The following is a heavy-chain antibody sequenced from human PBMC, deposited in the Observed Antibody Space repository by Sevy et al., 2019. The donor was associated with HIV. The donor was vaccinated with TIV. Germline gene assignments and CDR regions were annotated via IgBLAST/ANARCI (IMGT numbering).Heavy chain of an antibody. CDR1: TFTFSHYA. V-gene: IGHV3-30-3*01. J-gene: IGHJ4*02. Sequence: GGSLRLSCAASTFTFSHYAMHWVRQAPGKGLEWVASISYDGSNENYAESVKGRFTISRDNSKNTLYLQMNSLRAEDTAVYYCARDADATVTTFDYWGQGTLVTVSS. D-gene: IGHD4-17*01. CDR2: ISYDGSNE. CDR3: ARDADATVTTFDY.